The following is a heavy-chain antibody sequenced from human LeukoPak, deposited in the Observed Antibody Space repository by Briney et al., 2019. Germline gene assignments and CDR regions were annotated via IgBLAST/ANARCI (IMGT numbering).Heavy chain of an antibody. CDR1: GFSLSTSGVD. J-gene: IGHJ5*02. Sequence: SGPTLVNPTQTLTLTCTFSGFSLSTSGVDVGWIRQPPGKALEWLAVIFWNDDKRYSPSLKSRLTITKDTSKNQVVLTMTNMDPVDTATYYCAHRPKLTLKLERPKWAWFDHWGQGTLVTVSS. CDR3: AHRPKLTLKLERPKWAWFDH. CDR2: IFWNDDK. D-gene: IGHD1-1*01. V-gene: IGHV2-5*01.